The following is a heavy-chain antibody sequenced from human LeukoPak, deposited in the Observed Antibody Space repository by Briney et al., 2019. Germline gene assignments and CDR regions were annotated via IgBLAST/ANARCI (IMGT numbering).Heavy chain of an antibody. Sequence: GGSLRLSCAASGFTFSSYAMHWVRQAPGKGLEWVAVISYDGSNKYYADSVKGRFTISRDNSKNTLYLQMNSLRAEDTAVYYCAKSLPAAGAYYGMDVWGQGTTVTVSS. CDR1: GFTFSSYA. CDR3: AKSLPAAGAYYGMDV. J-gene: IGHJ6*02. CDR2: ISYDGSNK. D-gene: IGHD2-2*01. V-gene: IGHV3-30-3*02.